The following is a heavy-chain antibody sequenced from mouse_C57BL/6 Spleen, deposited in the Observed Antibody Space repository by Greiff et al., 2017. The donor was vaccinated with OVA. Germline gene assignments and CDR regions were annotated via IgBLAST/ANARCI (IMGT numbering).Heavy chain of an antibody. CDR3: AREGGTGTGFAY. J-gene: IGHJ3*01. CDR2: ISDGGSYT. V-gene: IGHV5-4*01. CDR1: GFTFSSYA. Sequence: DVKLVESGGGLVKPGGSLKLSCAASGFTFSSYAMSWVRQTPEKRLEWVATISDGGSYTYYPDNVKGRFTISRDNAKNNLYLQMSHLKSEDTAMYYCAREGGTGTGFAYWGQGTLVTVSA. D-gene: IGHD4-1*01.